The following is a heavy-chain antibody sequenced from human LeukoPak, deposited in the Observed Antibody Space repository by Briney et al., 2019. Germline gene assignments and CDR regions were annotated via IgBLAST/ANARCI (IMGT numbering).Heavy chain of an antibody. CDR1: GFTFSAYG. V-gene: IGHV3-30*02. CDR2: VRYDGNDK. D-gene: IGHD6-19*01. J-gene: IGHJ4*02. Sequence: GGSLTLSCAASGFTFSAYGMQWVRQAPGKGLEWVAFVRYDGNDKYYADSVKGRFTISRDNSKNTVYLQMNSLRAEDTAVYYCAKDGSGWYAPYWGQGTLVTVSS. CDR3: AKDGSGWYAPY.